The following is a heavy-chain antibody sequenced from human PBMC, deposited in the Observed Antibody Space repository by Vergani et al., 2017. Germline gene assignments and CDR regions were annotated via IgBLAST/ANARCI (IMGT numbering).Heavy chain of an antibody. J-gene: IGHJ4*02. CDR3: AKEGRIYYDSSGYYHPYFDY. D-gene: IGHD3-22*01. V-gene: IGHV3-9*01. CDR2: IRWDSGST. Sequence: EVQLVESGGGLVQPGRSLRLSCAASGFTFDDYAMHWVRQAPGKGLEWVSGIRWDSGSTGYADSVKGRFTISRDNAKNSLYLQMNSLRAEDTALYYCAKEGRIYYDSSGYYHPYFDYWGQGTLVTVSS. CDR1: GFTFDDYA.